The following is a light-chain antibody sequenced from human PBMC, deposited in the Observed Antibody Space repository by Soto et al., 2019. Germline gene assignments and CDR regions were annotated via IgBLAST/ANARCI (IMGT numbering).Light chain of an antibody. CDR3: QQYNSYST. CDR1: QSISNW. Sequence: DIQMTQSPSTLSASVGDSVTITGRASQSISNWLAWYQQKPGKAPKVLIYEASSLESGVPSRFSGTGFGTEFTLTISSLQPDDFATYYCQQYNSYSTFGQGTKLEIK. CDR2: EAS. J-gene: IGKJ2*01. V-gene: IGKV1-5*03.